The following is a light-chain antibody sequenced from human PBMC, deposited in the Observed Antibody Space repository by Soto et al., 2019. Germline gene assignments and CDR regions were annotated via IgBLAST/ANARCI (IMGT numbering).Light chain of an antibody. V-gene: IGLV6-57*01. CDR1: SGSIASNY. CDR3: QSYDATNQV. J-gene: IGLJ3*02. CDR2: EDN. Sequence: NFMLTQPHSVSESPGKTVIISCTRSSGSIASNYVQWYQQRPGSSPTTVIYEDNQRPSGVPDRFSGSIDSSSNSASLTISGLETGDEADHYCQSYDATNQVFGGRTQVTVL.